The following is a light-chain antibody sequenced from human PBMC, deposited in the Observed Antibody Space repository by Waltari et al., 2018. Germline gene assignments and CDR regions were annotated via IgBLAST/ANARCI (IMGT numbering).Light chain of an antibody. CDR1: QSLVHSDGNTY. CDR2: KVS. J-gene: IGKJ1*01. V-gene: IGKV2-30*02. Sequence: DVVMTQSPVSLPVTLGQPASISCRSSQSLVHSDGNTYLNWFHQRPGQSPRRLIYKVSNRDSGVPDRFSGSGSGTDFTLKISRLEAEDVGVYYCMQGTHWPPWTFGQGTKVEIK. CDR3: MQGTHWPPWT.